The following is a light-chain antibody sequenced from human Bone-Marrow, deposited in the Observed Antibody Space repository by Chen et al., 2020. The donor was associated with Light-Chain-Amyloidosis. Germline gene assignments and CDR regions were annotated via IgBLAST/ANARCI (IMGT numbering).Light chain of an antibody. CDR1: QTISSNY. CDR2: GSS. CDR3: QQYGTSPLT. V-gene: IGKV3-20*01. Sequence: EIVLTQSPGPLSLSPGEGANLSCRASQTISSNYLTWYQQKFGQARRLLIYGSSSRATGIPDRFTGSGSGTDFTLTINRLEPEDFAMYYCQQYGTSPLTFGGGTKVEIK. J-gene: IGKJ4*01.